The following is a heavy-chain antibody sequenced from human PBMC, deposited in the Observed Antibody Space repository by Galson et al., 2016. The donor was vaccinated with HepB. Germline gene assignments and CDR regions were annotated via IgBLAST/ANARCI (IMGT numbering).Heavy chain of an antibody. CDR3: ARVVVAATNWFDP. V-gene: IGHV4-34*01. D-gene: IGHD2-15*01. CDR1: GGSFNAYY. CDR2: INHSRFT. Sequence: SETLSLTCGVSGGSFNAYYWSWIRQSPGKELEWIGEINHSRFTKYNPSLKSRVTISVDTSENQFSLKLTSMTAADTAVYYCARVVVAATNWFDPWGQGTLVTVSS. J-gene: IGHJ5*02.